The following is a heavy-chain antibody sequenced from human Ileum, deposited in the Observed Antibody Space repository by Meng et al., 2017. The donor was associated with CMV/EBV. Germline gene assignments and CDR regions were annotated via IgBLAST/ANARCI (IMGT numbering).Heavy chain of an antibody. CDR1: GFTFSRYA. CDR3: VKVNWNYYFDY. CDR2: ISDDGGTT. J-gene: IGHJ4*02. D-gene: IGHD1-7*01. V-gene: IGHV3-23*01. Sequence: GGSLRLSCAASGFTFSRYAMTWVRQAPGKGLEWVSDISDDGGTTYYAGSVKGRLTISRDNIKNTLYLQINSLRAEDTAVYYCVKVNWNYYFDYWGQGTLVTVSS.